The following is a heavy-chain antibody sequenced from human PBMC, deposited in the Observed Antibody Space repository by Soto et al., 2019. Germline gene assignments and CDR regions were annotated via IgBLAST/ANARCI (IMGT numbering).Heavy chain of an antibody. Sequence: SETLSLTCTVSGGSIGSVTYYWDWIRQPPGKGLEWIGSIYYSGSTYYNPSLKSRVTISVDTSKNHFSLNLSPVTAADAAVYYCARRPRGYSSGRGAYFDTWGQGTLLKVSS. V-gene: IGHV4-39*02. J-gene: IGHJ4*02. CDR3: ARRPRGYSSGRGAYFDT. D-gene: IGHD5-18*01. CDR2: IYYSGST. CDR1: GGSIGSVTYY.